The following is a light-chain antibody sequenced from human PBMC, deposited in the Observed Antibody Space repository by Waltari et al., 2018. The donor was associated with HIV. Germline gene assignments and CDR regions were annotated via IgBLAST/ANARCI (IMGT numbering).Light chain of an antibody. CDR3: QSYDSSNQGV. Sequence: NFMLTQPHSVSESPGKTVTISCTRTSGSIASNYVQWYQQRPGSSPTTVIYEDNQRPSGVPDRFSGSIDSSSNSASLTISGLKTEDEADYYRQSYDSSNQGVFGGGTKLTVL. CDR1: SGSIASNY. J-gene: IGLJ3*02. V-gene: IGLV6-57*01. CDR2: EDN.